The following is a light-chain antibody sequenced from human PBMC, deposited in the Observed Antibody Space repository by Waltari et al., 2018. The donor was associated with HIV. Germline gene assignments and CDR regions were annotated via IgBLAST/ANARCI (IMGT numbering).Light chain of an antibody. Sequence: QSGLTQAPSVSKSFRQTAILTCDGAINNVGNQRGACLQQHQVSPPKPLSYMNNNRPSGVSGRFSSSRSADTAYLSISLLQSDDEADYFCSSWDSSLSAWVFGGGTRLTVL. CDR2: MNN. CDR3: SSWDSSLSAWV. CDR1: INNVGNQR. J-gene: IGLJ3*02. V-gene: IGLV10-54*01.